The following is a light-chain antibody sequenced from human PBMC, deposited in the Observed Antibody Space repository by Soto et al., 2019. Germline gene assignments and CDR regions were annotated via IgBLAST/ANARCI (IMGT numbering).Light chain of an antibody. CDR1: NIGSKN. V-gene: IGLV3-9*01. Sequence: YELTQPLSVSVALGQTARITCGGNNIGSKNVHWYQQKPGQAPVLVIYRDSNRPSGIPERFSGSNSGNTATLTISRAQAGDEADYYCQVWDSSTYVFGTGTKLTVL. CDR3: QVWDSSTYV. CDR2: RDS. J-gene: IGLJ1*01.